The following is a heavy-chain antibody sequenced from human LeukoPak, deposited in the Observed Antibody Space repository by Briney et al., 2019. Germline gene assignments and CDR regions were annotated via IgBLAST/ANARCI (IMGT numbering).Heavy chain of an antibody. V-gene: IGHV3-48*03. Sequence: GGSLRLSCAASGFTFSSFEMNWVRQAPGKGLEWVSYVSGNGDTKYYAESVRGRFTISRDNAKNSLYLQMNSLRAEDTAVYYCVSAYGGLLDYWGQGTLDTVSS. CDR1: GFTFSSFE. J-gene: IGHJ4*02. CDR2: VSGNGDTK. CDR3: VSAYGGLLDY. D-gene: IGHD3-16*01.